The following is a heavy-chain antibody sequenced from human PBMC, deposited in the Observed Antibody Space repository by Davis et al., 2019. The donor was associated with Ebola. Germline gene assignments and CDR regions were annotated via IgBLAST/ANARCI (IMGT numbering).Heavy chain of an antibody. CDR2: VYSSGST. V-gene: IGHV3-53*01. J-gene: IGHJ5*01. D-gene: IGHD2-8*02. Sequence: GSLKISCSVSGFSITDNYMTWVRQAPGKGLEWVSTVYSSGSTTYTDSVRGRFTISRDTSRNTVFLQMNSLRAGDTAVYFCAGLYCSRGTCHFDSWGQGVLVTVSS. CDR1: GFSITDNY. CDR3: AGLYCSRGTCHFDS.